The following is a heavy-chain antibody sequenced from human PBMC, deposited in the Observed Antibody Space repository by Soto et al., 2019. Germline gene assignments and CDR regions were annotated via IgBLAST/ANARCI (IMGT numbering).Heavy chain of an antibody. CDR2: INPNSGGT. CDR3: ARARPSGSYYEIDY. D-gene: IGHD1-26*01. Sequence: QVQLVQSGAEVKKPGASVKVSCKASGYTFTGYYMHWVRQAPGQGLEWMGWINPNSGGTNYAQKFQGWVTMTRDTSISTAYMELRRLRSDDTAVYYCARARPSGSYYEIDYWGQGTLVTVSS. CDR1: GYTFTGYY. J-gene: IGHJ4*02. V-gene: IGHV1-2*04.